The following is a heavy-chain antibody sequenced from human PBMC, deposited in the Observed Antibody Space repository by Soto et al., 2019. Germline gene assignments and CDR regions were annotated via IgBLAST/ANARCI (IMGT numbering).Heavy chain of an antibody. CDR3: ARGGGPRWFGESAPKGFGP. J-gene: IGHJ5*02. D-gene: IGHD3-10*01. V-gene: IGHV1-8*01. CDR1: GYTFTNYD. CDR2: MNPKSGNT. Sequence: QVQLVQSGAEVKKPGASVKVSCKASGYTFTNYDINWVRQATGQGLEWMGWMNPKSGNTGFAQNFQGRVTMTRDTSISTAYMELSSLRSEDTAVHYCARGGGPRWFGESAPKGFGPWGQGTLVTVSS.